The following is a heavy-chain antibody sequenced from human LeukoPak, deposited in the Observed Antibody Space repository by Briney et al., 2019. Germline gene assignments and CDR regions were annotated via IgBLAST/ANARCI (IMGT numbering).Heavy chain of an antibody. V-gene: IGHV3-30-3*01. J-gene: IGHJ3*02. D-gene: IGHD5-24*01. CDR3: ARARKPHRWLQNRSVLDAFDI. CDR1: GFTFSSYA. Sequence: GGSLRLSCAASGFTFSSYAMHWVRQAPGKGLEWVAVISYDGSNKYYADSVKGRFTISRDNSKNTLYLQMNSLRAEDTAVYYCARARKPHRWLQNRSVLDAFDIWGQGTMVTVSS. CDR2: ISYDGSNK.